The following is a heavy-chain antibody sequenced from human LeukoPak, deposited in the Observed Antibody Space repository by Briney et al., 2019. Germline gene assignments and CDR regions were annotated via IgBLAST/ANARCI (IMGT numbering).Heavy chain of an antibody. D-gene: IGHD4-23*01. J-gene: IGHJ4*02. CDR3: ARGFYGGNIQFDY. CDR1: GYTFTSYD. V-gene: IGHV1-8*01. CDR2: MNPKSGNT. Sequence: ASVKVSCKASGYTFTSYDINWVRQATGQGLEWMGWMNPKSGNTGYAQKFQGRVTMTRDTSTRTVYMELSSLRSEDTAVYYCARGFYGGNIQFDYWGQGTLVTVSS.